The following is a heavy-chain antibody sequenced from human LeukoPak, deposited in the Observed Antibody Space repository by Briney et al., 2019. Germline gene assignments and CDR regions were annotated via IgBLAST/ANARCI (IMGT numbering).Heavy chain of an antibody. V-gene: IGHV3-9*03. Sequence: GRSLRLSCAASGFTFDDYAMHWVRQAPGKGLDWVSGISWNSGSIGYADSVKGRFTISRDNAKNSLYLQMNSLRAEDMALYYCASSKQWLSTQFDYWGQGTLVTVSS. CDR1: GFTFDDYA. D-gene: IGHD6-19*01. CDR3: ASSKQWLSTQFDY. CDR2: ISWNSGSI. J-gene: IGHJ4*02.